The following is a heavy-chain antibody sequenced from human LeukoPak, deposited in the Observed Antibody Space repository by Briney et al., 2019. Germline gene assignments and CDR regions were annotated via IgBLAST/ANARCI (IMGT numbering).Heavy chain of an antibody. D-gene: IGHD2-2*01. Sequence: GWALTLFSATRELTLSKDLLSWVGQAPGRGVDWVGRIKSKTYGGTTDYAAPVKGGFTISRDDSKNTLYLQMNSLKTEDTAVYYCTTDFELYQLPLDYWGQGTLVTVSS. J-gene: IGHJ4*02. CDR1: ELTLSKDL. CDR2: IKSKTYGGTT. CDR3: TTDFELYQLPLDY. V-gene: IGHV3-15*01.